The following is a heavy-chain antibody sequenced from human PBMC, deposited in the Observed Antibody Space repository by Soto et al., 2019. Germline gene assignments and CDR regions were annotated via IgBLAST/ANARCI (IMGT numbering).Heavy chain of an antibody. V-gene: IGHV4-39*01. Sequence: SETLSLTCTVSGGSISSSSYYWGWIRQPPGKGLEWIGSIYYSGSTYYNPSLKSRVTISVDTSKNQFSLKLSSVTAADTAVYYCARLVGQQLVLGGGMDVWGQGTTVNVSS. CDR2: IYYSGST. CDR3: ARLVGQQLVLGGGMDV. J-gene: IGHJ6*02. CDR1: GGSISSSSYY. D-gene: IGHD6-13*01.